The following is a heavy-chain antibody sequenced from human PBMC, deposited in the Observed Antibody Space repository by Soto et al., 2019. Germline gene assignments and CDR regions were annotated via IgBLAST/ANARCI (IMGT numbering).Heavy chain of an antibody. J-gene: IGHJ4*02. CDR1: GFTFSNAW. CDR2: IKSKTDGGTT. CDR3: TTLEVATIGEYYFDY. V-gene: IGHV3-15*01. Sequence: GWSLRLSCAASGFTFSNAWMSWVRQAPGKGLEWVGRIKSKTDGGTTDYAAPVKGRFTISRDDSKNTLYLQMNSLKTEDTAVYYCTTLEVATIGEYYFDYWGQGTLVTVSS. D-gene: IGHD5-12*01.